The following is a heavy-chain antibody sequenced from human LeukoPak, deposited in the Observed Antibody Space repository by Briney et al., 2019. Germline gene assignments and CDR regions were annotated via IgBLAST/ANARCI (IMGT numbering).Heavy chain of an antibody. D-gene: IGHD1-14*01. Sequence: PGGSLRLPCAASGFTFSTYWMYWVRQSPGKGLVWVSRVNSDGSSTTYADSVKGRFTISRDNAKNTLYLQMNSLRAEDTAVYYCVRGDTTWQNDYWGQGTLVTVSS. CDR1: GFTFSTYW. J-gene: IGHJ4*02. CDR2: VNSDGSST. CDR3: VRGDTTWQNDY. V-gene: IGHV3-74*01.